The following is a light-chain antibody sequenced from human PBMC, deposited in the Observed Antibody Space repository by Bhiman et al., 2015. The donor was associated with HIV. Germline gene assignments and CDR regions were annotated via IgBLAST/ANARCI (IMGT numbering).Light chain of an antibody. CDR1: SGDVGGYQY. J-gene: IGLJ2*01. CDR2: DVS. V-gene: IGLV2-14*03. CDR3: SSYTSSSTYVV. Sequence: QSALTQPASVSGSPGQSITISCTGTSGDVGGYQYVSWYQQKPGKTPRLLIYDVSRRPSGISDRFSGSKSGNTASLTISGLQAEDEADYYCSSYTSSSTYVVFGGGTKLTVL.